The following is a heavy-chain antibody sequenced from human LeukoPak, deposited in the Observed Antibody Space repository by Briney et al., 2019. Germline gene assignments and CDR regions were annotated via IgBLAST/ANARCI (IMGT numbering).Heavy chain of an antibody. D-gene: IGHD6-19*01. V-gene: IGHV3-48*03. CDR3: ARELRVAVESGDFDY. CDR1: GFTFNNYE. J-gene: IGHJ4*02. CDR2: ISISGTII. Sequence: GGSLRLSCTASGFTFNNYEFNWVRQAPGKGLEWLSYISISGTIIYYAGSVKGRFTISRDDAKNSVFLQMNSLRAEDTAIYYCARELRVAVESGDFDYWGQGTLVTVSS.